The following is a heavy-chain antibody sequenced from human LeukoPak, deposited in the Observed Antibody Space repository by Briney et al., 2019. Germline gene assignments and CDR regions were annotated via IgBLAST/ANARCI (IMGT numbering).Heavy chain of an antibody. CDR2: IYSGATT. D-gene: IGHD3-3*02. V-gene: IGHV3-53*01. J-gene: IGHJ2*01. Sequence: PGGSLRLSCAASGFTVTNYYMNWVRQAPGKGLEWVSIIYSGATTYYADSVKGRFTISRDTSKNTVSLQMNSLRAEDTAVYFCAGVGDHFHWNLDLWGRGTLVTVSS. CDR1: GFTVTNYY. CDR3: AGVGDHFHWNLDL.